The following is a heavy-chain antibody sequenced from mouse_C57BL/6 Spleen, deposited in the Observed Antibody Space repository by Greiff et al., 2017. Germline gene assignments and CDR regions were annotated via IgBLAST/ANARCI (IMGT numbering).Heavy chain of an antibody. D-gene: IGHD4-1*01. CDR3: ARVLTGFDY. CDR1: GYTFTSYW. J-gene: IGHJ2*01. CDR2: IYPSDSET. Sequence: QVQLKQPGAELVRPGSSVKLSCKASGYTFTSYWMDWVKQRPGQGLEWIGNIYPSDSETHYNQKFKDKATLTVDKSSSTAYMQLSSLTSEDSAVYYCARVLTGFDYWGQGTTLTVSS. V-gene: IGHV1-61*01.